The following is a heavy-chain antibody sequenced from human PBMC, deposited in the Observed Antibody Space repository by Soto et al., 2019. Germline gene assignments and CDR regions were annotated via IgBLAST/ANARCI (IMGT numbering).Heavy chain of an antibody. V-gene: IGHV4-30-4*01. Sequence: SETLSRTCTLSGGSISSGDYYWSWIRQPPGKGLEWIGYIYYSGSTYYNPSLKSRVTISVDTSKNQFSLKLSSVTAADTAVYYCAREEVPAAISFYYYYGMDVWGQGTTVTVSS. CDR1: GGSISSGDYY. CDR3: AREEVPAAISFYYYYGMDV. CDR2: IYYSGST. D-gene: IGHD2-2*01. J-gene: IGHJ6*02.